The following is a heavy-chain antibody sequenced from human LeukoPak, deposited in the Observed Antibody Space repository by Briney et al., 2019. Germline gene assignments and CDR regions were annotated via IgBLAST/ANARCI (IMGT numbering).Heavy chain of an antibody. CDR3: ARDHAVSYSSGWS. J-gene: IGHJ5*02. CDR2: IWYDGSNK. CDR1: GFTFSSYG. D-gene: IGHD6-19*01. Sequence: GGSLRLSCAASGFTFSSYGMHWVRQAPGKGREWVAVIWYDGSNKYYADSVKGRFTISRDNSKNTLYLQMNSLRAEDTAVYYCARDHAVSYSSGWSWGEGTLVTVSS. V-gene: IGHV3-33*01.